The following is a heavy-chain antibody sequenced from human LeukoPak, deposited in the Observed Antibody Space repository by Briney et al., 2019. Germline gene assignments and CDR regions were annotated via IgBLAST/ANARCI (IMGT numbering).Heavy chain of an antibody. CDR2: IWYDGSNK. CDR1: GFTFSSYG. CDR3: TRDYSGIAAAGRRNYYYMDV. D-gene: IGHD6-13*01. J-gene: IGHJ6*03. V-gene: IGHV3-33*01. Sequence: GRSLRLSCAASGFTFSSYGMHWVRQAPGKGLEWVAVIWYDGSNKYYADSVKGRFTISRDNSKNTLYLQMNSLKTEDTAVYYCTRDYSGIAAAGRRNYYYMDVWGKGTTVTVSS.